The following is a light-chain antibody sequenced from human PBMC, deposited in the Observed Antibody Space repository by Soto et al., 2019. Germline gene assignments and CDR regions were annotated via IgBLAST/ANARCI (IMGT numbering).Light chain of an antibody. CDR3: QQSYSTPYT. CDR2: DAS. V-gene: IGKV1-39*01. CDR1: QDIATY. Sequence: DIQMTQSPSSLSASVGNRVTITCQASQDIATYLNWYQQKPGKAPNLLIYDASNLETGVPSRFSGGGSGTDFTLTISSLQPEDFATYYCQQSYSTPYTFGQGTKVDIK. J-gene: IGKJ2*01.